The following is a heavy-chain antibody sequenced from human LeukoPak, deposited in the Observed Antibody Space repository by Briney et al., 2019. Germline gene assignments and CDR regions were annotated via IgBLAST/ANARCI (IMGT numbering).Heavy chain of an antibody. J-gene: IGHJ2*01. CDR2: IYYSGST. Sequence: KPSETLSLTCTVSGGSISSSSYYWGWIRQPPGKGLEWIGSIYYSGSTYYNPSLKSRVTISVDTSKNQFSLKLSSVTAADTAVYYCARLPFLEWLLFPRWYFDLWGRGTLVTVSS. D-gene: IGHD3-3*01. V-gene: IGHV4-39*01. CDR3: ARLPFLEWLLFPRWYFDL. CDR1: GGSISSSSYY.